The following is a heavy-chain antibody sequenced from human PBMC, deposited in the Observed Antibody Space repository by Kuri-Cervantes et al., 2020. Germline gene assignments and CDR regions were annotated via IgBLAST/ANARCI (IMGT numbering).Heavy chain of an antibody. CDR3: AREAGKRGYSSTWYYFQH. J-gene: IGHJ1*01. V-gene: IGHV1-2*02. D-gene: IGHD6-13*01. Sequence: SVPVSCQASGYTFRDCYMHWLRQAPGQGREWMGWINPNSGDTNYVQKFQGRVTMTRDTSISTDYMELSRLRSDDTAVYYCAREAGKRGYSSTWYYFQHWGQGTLVTVSS. CDR1: GYTFRDCY. CDR2: INPNSGDT.